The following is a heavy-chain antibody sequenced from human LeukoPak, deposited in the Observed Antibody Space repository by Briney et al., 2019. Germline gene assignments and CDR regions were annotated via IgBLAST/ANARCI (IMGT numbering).Heavy chain of an antibody. Sequence: GGSLRPSCAASGFTFSSYGMHWVRQAPDKGLEWVAFIRYDGSNKYYADSVKGRFTISRDNSKNTLYLLMNSLRPEDTAVYYCAKDSSALVVVPAAPLGYWGQGTLVTVSS. CDR3: AKDSSALVVVPAAPLGY. J-gene: IGHJ4*02. CDR1: GFTFSSYG. CDR2: IRYDGSNK. D-gene: IGHD2-2*01. V-gene: IGHV3-30*02.